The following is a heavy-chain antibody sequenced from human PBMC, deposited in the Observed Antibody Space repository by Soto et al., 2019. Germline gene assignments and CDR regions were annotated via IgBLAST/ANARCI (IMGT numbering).Heavy chain of an antibody. CDR2: ISYLGPT. V-gene: IGHV4-59*08. CDR1: GASIRNYH. Sequence: QVQLQESGPGLVKPSETLSLSCTVSGASIRNYHWSWIRQPPGKGLEWIGYISYLGPTNYNPSLRGRVTMSVDTSKTQFSLELTSVTAADTSVYYCARGDTYNPSWGQGTLVTVSS. D-gene: IGHD5-18*01. J-gene: IGHJ5*02. CDR3: ARGDTYNPS.